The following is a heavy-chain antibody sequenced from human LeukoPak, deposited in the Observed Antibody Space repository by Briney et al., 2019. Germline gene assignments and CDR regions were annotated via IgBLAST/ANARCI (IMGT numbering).Heavy chain of an antibody. Sequence: SETLSLTCTVSGGSISSSSYYLGWIRQPPGKGLESIGSIYYSGSTYYNPSLKSRVTISVATSKNQFSLKLSSVTAADTAVYYCARVAAAGPFDYWGQGTLVTVSS. J-gene: IGHJ4*02. CDR2: IYYSGST. CDR3: ARVAAAGPFDY. D-gene: IGHD6-13*01. CDR1: GGSISSSSYY. V-gene: IGHV4-39*07.